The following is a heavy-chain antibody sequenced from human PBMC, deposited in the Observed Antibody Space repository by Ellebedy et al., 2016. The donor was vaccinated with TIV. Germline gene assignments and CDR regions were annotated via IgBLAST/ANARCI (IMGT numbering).Heavy chain of an antibody. D-gene: IGHD3-22*01. CDR3: ARIAMIVVITTLSSSPPDY. V-gene: IGHV1-18*01. CDR2: ISAYNGNT. Sequence: ASVKVSCXASGYTFTSYGISWVRQAPGQGLEWMGWISAYNGNTNYAQKLQGRVTMTTDTSTSTAYMELRSLRSEDTAVYYCARIAMIVVITTLSSSPPDYWGQGTLVTVSS. J-gene: IGHJ4*02. CDR1: GYTFTSYG.